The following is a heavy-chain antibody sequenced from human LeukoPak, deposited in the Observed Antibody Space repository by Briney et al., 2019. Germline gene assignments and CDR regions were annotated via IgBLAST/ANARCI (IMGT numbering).Heavy chain of an antibody. D-gene: IGHD6-13*01. Sequence: PGRSLRLSCAASGFTFSSYAMHWVRQAPGKGLEWVAVISYDGSNKYYADSVKGRFTISRDNSKNTLYLQMNSLRAEDTAVYYCARPHSIAANDGYFQHWGQGTLVTVSS. CDR2: ISYDGSNK. CDR3: ARPHSIAANDGYFQH. J-gene: IGHJ1*01. CDR1: GFTFSSYA. V-gene: IGHV3-30-3*01.